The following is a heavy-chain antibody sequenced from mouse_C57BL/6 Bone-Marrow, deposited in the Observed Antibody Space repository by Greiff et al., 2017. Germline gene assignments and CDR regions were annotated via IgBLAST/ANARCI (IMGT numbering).Heavy chain of an antibody. D-gene: IGHD2-4*01. CDR1: GYTFTSYW. CDR3: AREGYDYDGVYAMDY. Sequence: QVQLQQPGAELVRPGTSVKLSCKASGYTFTSYWMHWVKQRPGQGLEWIGVIDPSDSYTNYNQKFKGKATLTVYTSSSTAYMQLSSLTSEDSAVYYCAREGYDYDGVYAMDYWGQGTSVTVSS. CDR2: IDPSDSYT. V-gene: IGHV1-59*01. J-gene: IGHJ4*01.